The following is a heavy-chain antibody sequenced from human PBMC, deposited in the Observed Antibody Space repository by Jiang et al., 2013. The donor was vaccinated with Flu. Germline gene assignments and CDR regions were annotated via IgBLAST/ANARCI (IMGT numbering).Heavy chain of an antibody. CDR2: IWWNSATV. Sequence: GLVQPGRSLRLSCAASGFTFDDYAMHWVRQVPGKGLEWVSGIWWNSATVGYADSVKGRFTISRDNAKNSLYLQMNSLGPGDTALYYCAKDVRHGTYDLGHWDYYGMDVWGQGTTVIVSS. J-gene: IGHJ6*02. CDR3: AKDVRHGTYDLGHWDYYGMDV. CDR1: GFTFDDYA. D-gene: IGHD3-3*01. V-gene: IGHV3-9*01.